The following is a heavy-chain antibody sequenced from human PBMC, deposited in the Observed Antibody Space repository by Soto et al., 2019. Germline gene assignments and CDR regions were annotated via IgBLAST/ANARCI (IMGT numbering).Heavy chain of an antibody. V-gene: IGHV3-23*01. J-gene: IGHJ4*02. CDR3: ARDPRVVVPPRRVDY. Sequence: EVQLLESGGGLVQPGGSLRLSCAASGFTFSSYAMSWVRQAPGKGLEWVSAISGSGGSTYYAASVRGRFTISRDNSKNTRDLQMNSLRAEDTAVYYCARDPRVVVPPRRVDYWGQGTVVTVSS. CDR2: ISGSGGST. CDR1: GFTFSSYA. D-gene: IGHD3-22*01.